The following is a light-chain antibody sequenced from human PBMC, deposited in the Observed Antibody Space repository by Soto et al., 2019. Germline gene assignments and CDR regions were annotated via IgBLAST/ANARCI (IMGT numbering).Light chain of an antibody. J-gene: IGKJ1*01. CDR1: QRVSTN. Sequence: EIVMTQSPATLSVSPGDGATLSCWARQRVSTNLAWYQKKPGQAPRLLIYGASTRATGIPARFTGSGSETEFTLTIISLESEDFAIYYCQQYHNWWTFGQGTKVEIK. V-gene: IGKV3-15*01. CDR3: QQYHNWWT. CDR2: GAS.